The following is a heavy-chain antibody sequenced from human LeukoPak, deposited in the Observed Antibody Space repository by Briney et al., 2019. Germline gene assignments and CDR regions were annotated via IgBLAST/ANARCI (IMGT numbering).Heavy chain of an antibody. D-gene: IGHD2-2*01. CDR3: ATAHQFSFQA. V-gene: IGHV3-23*01. CDR2: LIWTSDTV. J-gene: IGHJ1*01. Sequence: GGSLRLSCAASGFTFRTYDMTWVRQAPGQGLQWVSLIWTSDTVFYADSVKGRVTIYRDKSANTLYLQMNSLGVEDTAVYYCATAHQFSFQAWGQGTVVTVSS. CDR1: GFTFRTYD.